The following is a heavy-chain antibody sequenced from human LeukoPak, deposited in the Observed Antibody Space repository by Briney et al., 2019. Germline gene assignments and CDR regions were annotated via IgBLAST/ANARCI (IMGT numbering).Heavy chain of an antibody. Sequence: SETLSLTCTVSGGSISSYYWSWIRQPPGKGLEWIGYIYYSGSTNYNPSLKTRVTISVDTSKNQFSLKLSSVTAADTAVYYCARVRGYHLLSANWFDPWGQGTLVTVSS. V-gene: IGHV4-59*01. J-gene: IGHJ5*02. D-gene: IGHD2-2*01. CDR2: IYYSGST. CDR1: GGSISSYY. CDR3: ARVRGYHLLSANWFDP.